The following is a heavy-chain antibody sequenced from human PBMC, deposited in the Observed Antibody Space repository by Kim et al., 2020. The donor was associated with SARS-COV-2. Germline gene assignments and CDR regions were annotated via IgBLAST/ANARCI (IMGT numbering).Heavy chain of an antibody. Sequence: NDDNPSHRSRVSISVTTSKNQFSLKLSSVTAADTALYYCARQDSVMFIASWGQGILVTASS. J-gene: IGHJ4*02. CDR3: ARQDSVMFIAS. V-gene: IGHV4-59*08. D-gene: IGHD3-16*01. CDR2: N.